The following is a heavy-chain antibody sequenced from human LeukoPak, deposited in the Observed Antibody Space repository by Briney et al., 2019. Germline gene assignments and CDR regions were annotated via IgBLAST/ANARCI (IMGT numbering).Heavy chain of an antibody. CDR2: INPSGGST. CDR1: GYTFTSYY. CDR3: ARGYDYVWGSYRDDY. V-gene: IGHV1-46*01. D-gene: IGHD3-16*02. J-gene: IGHJ4*02. Sequence: GASVKVSCKASGYTFTSYYMHWVRQAPGQGLEWMGIINPSGGSTSYAQKLQGRVTMTTDTSTSTAYMELRSLRSDDTAVYYCARGYDYVWGSYRDDYWGQGTLVTVSS.